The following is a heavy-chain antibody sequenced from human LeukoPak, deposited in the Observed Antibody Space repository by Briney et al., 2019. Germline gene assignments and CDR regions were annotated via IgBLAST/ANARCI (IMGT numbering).Heavy chain of an antibody. CDR3: ARESTGGRNFDY. D-gene: IGHD4-11*01. CDR2: IYHSGST. CDR1: GYSISSGYY. V-gene: IGHV4-38-2*02. Sequence: SETLSLTCTVSGYSISSGYYWGWIRQPPGKGLEWIGSIYHSGSTYYNPSLKSRVTISVDTSKNQFSLKLSSVTAADTAVYYCARESTGGRNFDYWGQGTLVTVSS. J-gene: IGHJ4*02.